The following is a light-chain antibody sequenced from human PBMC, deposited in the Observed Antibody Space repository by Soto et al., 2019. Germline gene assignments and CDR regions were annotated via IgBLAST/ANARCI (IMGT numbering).Light chain of an antibody. V-gene: IGLV1-44*01. J-gene: IGLJ1*01. Sequence: QSVLTQPPSASGTPGQRVTISCSGSSCSIGSNTVNWYQQLPGTAPKLLIYNNNQRPSGVPDRFSGSKSGTSASLAISGLQSEDEADYYCAAWDDSLNGLVFGTGTKLTVL. CDR1: SCSIGSNT. CDR2: NNN. CDR3: AAWDDSLNGLV.